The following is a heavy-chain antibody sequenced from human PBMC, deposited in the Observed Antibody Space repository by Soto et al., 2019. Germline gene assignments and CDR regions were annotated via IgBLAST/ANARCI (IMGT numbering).Heavy chain of an antibody. CDR3: ASSYSNYALIDYYYCGMHV. D-gene: IGHD4-4*01. Sequence: ASVKVSCKASGYTFTNYAMHWVRQAPGQRLEWMGWINAGNGNTKYSQKFQGRVTITRDTSASTAYMELSSLRSEDTAVYYCASSYSNYALIDYYYCGMHVWGQGTTVTVSS. J-gene: IGHJ6*02. CDR1: GYTFTNYA. V-gene: IGHV1-3*01. CDR2: INAGNGNT.